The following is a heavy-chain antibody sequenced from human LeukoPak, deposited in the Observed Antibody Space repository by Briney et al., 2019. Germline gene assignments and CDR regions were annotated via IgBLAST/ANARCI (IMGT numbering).Heavy chain of an antibody. CDR2: IDPSDSST. CDR1: GYNFGTYW. V-gene: IGHV5-10-1*01. CDR3: GRLSDY. J-gene: IGHJ4*02. Sequence: GESLKISCKGSGYNFGTYWISWVRQMRGKGLEWMGKIDPSDSSTNYSPSFEGHVTISADKSTSTAYLQWSSLKASDTAMYYCGRLSDYWGQGTLVTVSS.